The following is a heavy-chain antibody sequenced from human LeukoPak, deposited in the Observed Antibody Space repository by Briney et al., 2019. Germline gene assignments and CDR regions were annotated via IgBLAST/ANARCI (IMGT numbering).Heavy chain of an antibody. V-gene: IGHV3-7*04. J-gene: IGHJ4*02. CDR3: VRAHAGYSYGYAVY. CDR1: GFTFSSYW. CDR2: IKQDGGEK. D-gene: IGHD5-18*01. Sequence: GGSLRLSCAASGFTFSSYWMSWVRQAPGKGLEWVANIKQDGGEKYYVDSVKGQFTISRDNAKNSLYLQMDSLRAEDTAVYHCVRAHAGYSYGYAVYWGQGTLVTVSS.